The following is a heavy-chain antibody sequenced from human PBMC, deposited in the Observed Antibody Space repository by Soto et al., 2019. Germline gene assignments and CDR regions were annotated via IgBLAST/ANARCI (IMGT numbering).Heavy chain of an antibody. Sequence: QITLKESGPTLVKPTQTLTLTCTFSGFSLSSGGEGVGWIRQPPGKALEWLALIYWDDDKRYRPSLKTRLTSSKDTSKDQVDRKMTDLDPAHTATYYCVHSTYSSDWYQTGHFDYWGQGILVTVSS. D-gene: IGHD6-13*01. CDR3: VHSTYSSDWYQTGHFDY. J-gene: IGHJ4*02. CDR1: GFSLSSGGEG. V-gene: IGHV2-5*02. CDR2: IYWDDDK.